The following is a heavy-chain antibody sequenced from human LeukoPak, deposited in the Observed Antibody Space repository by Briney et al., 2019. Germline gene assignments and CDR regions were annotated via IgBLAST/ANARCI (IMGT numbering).Heavy chain of an antibody. Sequence: SVKASCKASGGTFSSYAISWVRQAPGQGLEWMGGIIPIFGTANYAQKLQGRVTITADKSTSTAYMELSSLRSEDTAVYCCAARFYDILTGNYYYGMDVWGKGTTVTVSS. CDR1: GGTFSSYA. J-gene: IGHJ6*04. CDR3: AARFYDILTGNYYYGMDV. V-gene: IGHV1-69*06. CDR2: IIPIFGTA. D-gene: IGHD3-9*01.